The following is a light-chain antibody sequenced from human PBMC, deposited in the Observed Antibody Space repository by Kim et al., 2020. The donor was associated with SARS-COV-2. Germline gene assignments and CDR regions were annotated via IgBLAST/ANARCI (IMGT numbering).Light chain of an antibody. J-gene: IGLJ2*01. Sequence: GQSVPISCTGTSSDVGGYKYVSWYQQHPGKAPKLVIYDVNQRPSGVPDRFSGSKSGNTASLPVSGLQAEDEADYYCCSYAGSYTLVFGGGTQLTVL. CDR1: SSDVGGYKY. CDR3: CSYAGSYTLV. CDR2: DVN. V-gene: IGLV2-11*01.